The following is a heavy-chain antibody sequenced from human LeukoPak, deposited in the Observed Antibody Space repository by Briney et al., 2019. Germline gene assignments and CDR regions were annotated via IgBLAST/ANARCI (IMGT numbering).Heavy chain of an antibody. Sequence: ETLSLTCTVSGGSISSYYWSWIRQPPGKGLEWIGYIYYSGSTNYNPSLKSRVTISVDTSKNQFSLKLSSVAAADTAVYYCARVSAVAGVFDYWGQGTLVTVSS. CDR2: IYYSGST. D-gene: IGHD6-19*01. V-gene: IGHV4-59*01. CDR1: GGSISSYY. CDR3: ARVSAVAGVFDY. J-gene: IGHJ4*02.